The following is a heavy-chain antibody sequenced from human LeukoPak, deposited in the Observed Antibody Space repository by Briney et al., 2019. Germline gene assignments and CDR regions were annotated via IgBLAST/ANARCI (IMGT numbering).Heavy chain of an antibody. V-gene: IGHV4-59*01. CDR3: ARDIGGAQSL. Sequence: PSETLSLTCAVYGGSFSGYYWSWIRQPPGKGLEWIGYIYYSGSTNYNPSLKSRVTISVDTSKNQFSLKLSSVTAADTAVYYCARDIGGAQSLWGQGTLVTVSS. D-gene: IGHD3-16*01. CDR1: GGSFSGYY. J-gene: IGHJ4*02. CDR2: IYYSGST.